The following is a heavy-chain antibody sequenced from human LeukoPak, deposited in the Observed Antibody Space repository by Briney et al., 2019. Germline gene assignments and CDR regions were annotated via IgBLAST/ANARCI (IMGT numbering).Heavy chain of an antibody. CDR1: GFTFSSYG. CDR3: ARDGAVADMYYFDY. Sequence: GRSLRLSCAASGFTFSSYGMHWVRQAPGKGLEWVAVISYDGSNKYYADSVKGRFTISRDNSKNTLYVQMNSLRAEDTAVYYCARDGAVADMYYFDYWGQGTLVTVSS. V-gene: IGHV3-30*03. CDR2: ISYDGSNK. D-gene: IGHD6-19*01. J-gene: IGHJ4*02.